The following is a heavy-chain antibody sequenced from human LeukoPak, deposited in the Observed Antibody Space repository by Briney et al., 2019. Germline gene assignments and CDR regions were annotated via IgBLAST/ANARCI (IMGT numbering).Heavy chain of an antibody. V-gene: IGHV1-18*01. CDR2: ISAYNGNT. CDR3: ARGDPNIAAARTAGP. J-gene: IGHJ5*02. CDR1: GYTFTSYG. Sequence: TSVKVSCKASGYTFTSYGISWVRQAPGQGLEWMGWISAYNGNTNYAQKLQGRVTMTTDTSTSTAYMELRSLRSDDTAVYYCARGDPNIAAARTAGPWGQGTLVTVSS. D-gene: IGHD6-13*01.